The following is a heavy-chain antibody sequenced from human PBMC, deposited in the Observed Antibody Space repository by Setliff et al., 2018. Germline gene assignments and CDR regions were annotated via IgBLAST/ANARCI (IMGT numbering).Heavy chain of an antibody. CDR3: ATSVSWIQLVLYPQGHPEPFDY. Sequence: GESLKISCKGSGYSFTSYGISWVRQAPGQGLEWMGWISAYNGNTNYAQKLQGRVTMTEDTSTDTAYMELSSLRSEDTAVYYCATSVSWIQLVLYPQGHPEPFDYWGQGTLVTVSS. CDR2: ISAYNGNT. J-gene: IGHJ4*02. V-gene: IGHV1-18*01. D-gene: IGHD5-18*01. CDR1: GYSFTSYG.